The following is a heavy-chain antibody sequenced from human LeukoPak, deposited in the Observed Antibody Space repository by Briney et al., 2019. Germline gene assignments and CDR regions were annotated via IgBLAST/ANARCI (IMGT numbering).Heavy chain of an antibody. Sequence: SGGSLRLSCAASGFTVSSNYMSWVRQAPGKGLEWVSVIYSGGSTYYADSVKGRFTISRDNSKNTLYLQMNSLRAEDTAVYYCARERTGYSYGSAWGQGTLVTVSS. CDR3: ARERTGYSYGSA. J-gene: IGHJ5*02. CDR1: GFTVSSNY. V-gene: IGHV3-66*01. CDR2: IYSGGST. D-gene: IGHD5-18*01.